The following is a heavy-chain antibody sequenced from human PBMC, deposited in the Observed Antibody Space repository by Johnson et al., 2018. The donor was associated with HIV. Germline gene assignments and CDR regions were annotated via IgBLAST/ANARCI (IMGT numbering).Heavy chain of an antibody. CDR2: IYSGGST. D-gene: IGHD1-1*01. CDR3: AKVFSDNWNLASSLDDAFNI. J-gene: IGHJ3*02. CDR1: GVTVSTNY. Sequence: VQLVESGGGLIQPGGSLRLSCAASGVTVSTNYMRWVRQAPGKGLEWVSVIYSGGSTYYADSVKGRFAVSRDDSKNTLYLQMSSLRVEDTAVYYCAKVFSDNWNLASSLDDAFNIWGQGTMVTVSS. V-gene: IGHV3-53*01.